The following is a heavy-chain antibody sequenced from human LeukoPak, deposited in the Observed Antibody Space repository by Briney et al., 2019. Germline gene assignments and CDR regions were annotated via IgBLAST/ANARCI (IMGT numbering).Heavy chain of an antibody. Sequence: GGSLRLSCADSGFTFSSYAMSWVRQAPGKGLEWVSAISGSGGSTYYADSVKGRFTISRDNSKNTLYLQMNSLRAEDTAVYYCAASLEWLPHYYYYGMDVWGQGTTVTVSS. CDR2: ISGSGGST. CDR3: AASLEWLPHYYYYGMDV. CDR1: GFTFSSYA. V-gene: IGHV3-23*01. D-gene: IGHD3-3*01. J-gene: IGHJ6*02.